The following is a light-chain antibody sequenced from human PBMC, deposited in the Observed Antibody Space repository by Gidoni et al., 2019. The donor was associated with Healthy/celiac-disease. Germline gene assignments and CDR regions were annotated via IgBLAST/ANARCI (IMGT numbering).Light chain of an antibody. Sequence: AIQLTQSPSSLSASVGDRVTITCRASQGISSALAWYQQKPGKAPKPLIYDASSLESGVPSRFSGSGSGTDFTLTISSLQPEDFATYYCQQFNSYWAFTFGPGTKVDIK. CDR2: DAS. CDR3: QQFNSYWAFT. V-gene: IGKV1-13*02. J-gene: IGKJ3*01. CDR1: QGISSA.